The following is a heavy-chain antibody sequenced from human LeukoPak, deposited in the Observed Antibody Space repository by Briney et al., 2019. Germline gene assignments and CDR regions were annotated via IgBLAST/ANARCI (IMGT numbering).Heavy chain of an antibody. D-gene: IGHD3-16*01. CDR2: INPNSGGT. CDR3: ATQRGSYLWGTDFDY. J-gene: IGHJ4*02. CDR1: GYTFTGYY. V-gene: IGHV1-2*02. Sequence: ASVKVSCKTSGYTFTGYYMHWVRQAPGQGLEWMGWINPNSGGTNYAQKFQGRVTMTRDTSISTAYMELSRLRSDDTAVYYCATQRGSYLWGTDFDYWGQGTLVTVSS.